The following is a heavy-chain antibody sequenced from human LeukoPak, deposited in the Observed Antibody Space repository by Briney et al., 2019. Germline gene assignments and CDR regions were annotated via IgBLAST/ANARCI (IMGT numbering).Heavy chain of an antibody. V-gene: IGHV3-23*01. CDR1: GFTFSSDA. Sequence: PGGSLRLSCAASGFTFSSDAMSWVRQAPGKGLEWVSAISGSGGSTYYADSVKGRFTISRDNSKNTLYLQMNSLRAEDTAVYYCAKDYSSGWYYYFDYWGQGTLVTVSS. J-gene: IGHJ4*02. CDR3: AKDYSSGWYYYFDY. CDR2: ISGSGGST. D-gene: IGHD6-19*01.